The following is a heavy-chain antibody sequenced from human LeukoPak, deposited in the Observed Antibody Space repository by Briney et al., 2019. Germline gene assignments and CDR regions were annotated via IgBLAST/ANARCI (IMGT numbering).Heavy chain of an antibody. CDR2: ISSSSSYI. J-gene: IGHJ4*02. D-gene: IGHD3-10*01. CDR3: ARRSYYGSGSYYSY. V-gene: IGHV3-21*01. Sequence: TTGGSLRLSCAASGFTFSSYSMNWIRQAPGKGLEWVSSISSSSSYIYYADSVKGRFTISRDNAKNSLYLQMNSLRAEDTAVYYCARRSYYGSGSYYSYWGQGTLVTVSS. CDR1: GFTFSSYS.